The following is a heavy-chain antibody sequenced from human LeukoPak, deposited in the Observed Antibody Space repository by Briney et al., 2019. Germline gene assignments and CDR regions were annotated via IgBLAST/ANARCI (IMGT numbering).Heavy chain of an antibody. CDR3: AKDGNSFDF. CDR1: GFTFSDSW. CDR2: INKGGTKI. J-gene: IGHJ4*02. V-gene: IGHV3-7*01. D-gene: IGHD4-23*01. Sequence: PGGSLRLSCAASGFTFSDSWMSWVRQAPGKGLEWLANINKGGTKIYYVDSVKGRFTISRDNAKKSVSLQINSLRAEDTAVYFCAKDGNSFDFWGQGAQVTVSS.